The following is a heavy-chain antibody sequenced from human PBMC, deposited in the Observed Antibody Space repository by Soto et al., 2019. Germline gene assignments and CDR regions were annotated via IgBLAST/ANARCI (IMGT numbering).Heavy chain of an antibody. CDR2: IYYRGST. V-gene: IGHV4-39*01. Sequence: QLQLRESGPGLGRPSETLSLTCTVSGGDVTSSLYYWAWIRQTRVKGLKWIATIYYRGSTSYSAYIKSRVTISIDTSKNQFSLKMTSVTAADTAVYFWETTETPNDFWTANYYFAYWGDGTMVTVSS. CDR1: GGDVTSSLYY. CDR3: ETTETPNDFWTANYYFAY. J-gene: IGHJ4*01. D-gene: IGHD3-3*01.